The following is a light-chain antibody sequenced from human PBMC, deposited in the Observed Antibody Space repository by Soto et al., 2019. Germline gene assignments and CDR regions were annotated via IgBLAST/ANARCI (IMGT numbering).Light chain of an antibody. J-gene: IGKJ2*01. V-gene: IGKV1-39*01. CDR3: QQSYSTPYT. CDR1: QSISSY. Sequence: DIQMTQSPSSLSASVGDRVTITCRASQSISSYLNWYQQKPGKAPKLLIYAASSLQSGVPSRFSGSGSVTDFTLTISSLQHEDFATYYCQQSYSTPYTFGQGTTREIK. CDR2: AAS.